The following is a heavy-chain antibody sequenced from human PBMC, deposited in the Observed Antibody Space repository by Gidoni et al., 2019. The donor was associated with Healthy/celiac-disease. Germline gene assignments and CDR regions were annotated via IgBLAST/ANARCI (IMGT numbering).Heavy chain of an antibody. CDR3: ARHGLLGTMDSSGYYPFDY. J-gene: IGHJ4*02. CDR1: GGSISSYY. V-gene: IGHV4-59*08. CDR2: IYYSGST. Sequence: QVQLQESGPGLVKPSETLSLTCTVSGGSISSYYWSWIRQPPGKGLEWIGYIYYSGSTNHNPSLKSRVTISVDTSKNQFSLKLSSVTAADTAVYYCARHGLLGTMDSSGYYPFDYWGQGTLVTVSS. D-gene: IGHD3-22*01.